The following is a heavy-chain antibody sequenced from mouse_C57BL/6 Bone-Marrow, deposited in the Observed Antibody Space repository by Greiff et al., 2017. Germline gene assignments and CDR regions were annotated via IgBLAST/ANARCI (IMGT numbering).Heavy chain of an antibody. CDR3: ARRGTGEVDY. J-gene: IGHJ2*01. CDR2: ISNGGGST. CDR1: GFTFSDYY. D-gene: IGHD3-1*01. V-gene: IGHV5-12*01. Sequence: EVQVVESGGGLVQPGGSLKLSCAASGFTFSDYYMYWVRQTPEKRLEWVAYISNGGGSTYYPGTVKGRFTISRENTKNTLYLQMSRLKSEDTAMYYCARRGTGEVDYWGQGTTLTVSS.